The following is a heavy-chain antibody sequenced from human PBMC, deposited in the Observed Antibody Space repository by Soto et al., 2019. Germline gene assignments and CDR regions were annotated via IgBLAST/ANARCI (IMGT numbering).Heavy chain of an antibody. D-gene: IGHD6-13*01. CDR2: IYSGGST. CDR3: ARDPPGIAASGGGG. Sequence: PGGSLRLSCAASGFTVSNNYMRWVRQAPGKGLEWVSLIYSGGSTHYADSVKGRFTISRDNSKNTLYLQMNSLRVEDTAVYYCARDPPGIAASGGGGWGQGTLVTVSS. J-gene: IGHJ4*02. V-gene: IGHV3-53*01. CDR1: GFTVSNNY.